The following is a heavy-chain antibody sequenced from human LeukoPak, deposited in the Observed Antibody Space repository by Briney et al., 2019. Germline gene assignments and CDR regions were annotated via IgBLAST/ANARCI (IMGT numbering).Heavy chain of an antibody. J-gene: IGHJ4*02. V-gene: IGHV5-10-1*01. Sequence: GESLTISCKVSGYRFSSYWITWVRQMPGKGLEWMGSIDPSDSYINNSPSFQGHVTISADKSISTAYLQWSSLKASDTAIYYCARRAYSYGSFDFWGQGTLVTVSS. D-gene: IGHD5-18*01. CDR1: GYRFSSYW. CDR2: IDPSDSYI. CDR3: ARRAYSYGSFDF.